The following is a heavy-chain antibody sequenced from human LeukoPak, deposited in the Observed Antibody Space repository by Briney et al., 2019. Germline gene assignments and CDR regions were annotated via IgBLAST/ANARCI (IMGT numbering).Heavy chain of an antibody. J-gene: IGHJ3*02. D-gene: IGHD3-22*01. V-gene: IGHV1-69*05. CDR1: GESFSSHG. Sequence: ASVKVSCKTSGESFSSHGISWVRQAPGQGLEWMGGIIPVFHTAKYAQNFQDRLTITTDESTDTAYMELSSLRSEDTAVYYCARDYNFDSSPYDDGLDIWGQGTMVTVSS. CDR2: IIPVFHTA. CDR3: ARDYNFDSSPYDDGLDI.